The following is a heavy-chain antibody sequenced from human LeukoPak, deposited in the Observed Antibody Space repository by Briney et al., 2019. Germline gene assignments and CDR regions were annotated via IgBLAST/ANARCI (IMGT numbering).Heavy chain of an antibody. CDR2: IWYDGSNK. CDR1: GFTFSSYG. D-gene: IGHD3-22*01. J-gene: IGHJ3*02. CDR3: ARAMVYYDSSSAFDI. V-gene: IGHV3-33*01. Sequence: AGSLRLSCAASGFTFSSYGMHWVRQAPGKGLEWVAVIWYDGSNKYYADSVKGRFTISRDNSKNTLYLQMNSLRAEDTAVYYCARAMVYYDSSSAFDIWGQGTMVTVSS.